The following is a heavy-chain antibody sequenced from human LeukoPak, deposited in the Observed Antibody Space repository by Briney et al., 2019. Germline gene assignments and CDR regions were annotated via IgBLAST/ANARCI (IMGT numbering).Heavy chain of an antibody. CDR1: GYSISSGYY. J-gene: IGHJ4*02. CDR2: TYHSGST. V-gene: IGHV4-38-2*02. CDR3: ARMGNPATVTADY. D-gene: IGHD4-17*01. Sequence: PSETLSLTCTVSGYSISSGYYWGWIRQPPGKGLEWIGSTYHSGSTYYNPSLKGRVTISVDTSKNQFSLKLSSVTAADTAVYYCARMGNPATVTADYWGQGTLVTVSS.